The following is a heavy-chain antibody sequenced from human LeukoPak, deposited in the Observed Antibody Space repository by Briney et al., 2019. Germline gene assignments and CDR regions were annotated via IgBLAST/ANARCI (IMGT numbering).Heavy chain of an antibody. Sequence: GGSLRLSCAASGFTLSSYSMNWVRQAPGKGLEWVSSISRSSAYIYYADSVKGRFTISRDNAKNSLYLQMNSLRAEDTTVYYCAELGITMIGGVWGKGTTVTISS. D-gene: IGHD3-10*02. J-gene: IGHJ6*04. CDR2: ISRSSAYI. V-gene: IGHV3-21*01. CDR1: GFTLSSYS. CDR3: AELGITMIGGV.